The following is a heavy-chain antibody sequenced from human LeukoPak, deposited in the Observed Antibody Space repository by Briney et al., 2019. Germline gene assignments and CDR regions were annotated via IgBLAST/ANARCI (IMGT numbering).Heavy chain of an antibody. Sequence: GGSLKLSCAASGFTFSSAAMTWVRQAPEKGLEWVSLISPTGGNTFYADSVKGRFTISRDNSKNTLYLEMNSLRAEDTAVYFCAKDIQCTYWGQGALVTVSS. J-gene: IGHJ4*02. CDR2: ISPTGGNT. D-gene: IGHD2-8*01. CDR3: AKDIQCTY. V-gene: IGHV3-23*01. CDR1: GFTFSSAA.